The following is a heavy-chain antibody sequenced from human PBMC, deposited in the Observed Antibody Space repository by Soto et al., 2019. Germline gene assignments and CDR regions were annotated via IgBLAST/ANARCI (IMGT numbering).Heavy chain of an antibody. Sequence: PSETLSLTCSVYGVSIKSGGYYWTWIRNVPGKGLEWVGDIYYTGSTFYHPSLKTRVTLSMDSSKNQFSLNLESVTAADTAVYYCATQPRYDSSGYFFYWGQGTQVTVSS. J-gene: IGHJ4*02. CDR3: ATQPRYDSSGYFFY. D-gene: IGHD3-22*01. CDR2: IYYTGST. V-gene: IGHV4-31*03. CDR1: GVSIKSGGYY.